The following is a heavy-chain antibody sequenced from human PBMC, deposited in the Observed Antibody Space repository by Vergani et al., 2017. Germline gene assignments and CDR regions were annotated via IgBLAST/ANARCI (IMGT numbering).Heavy chain of an antibody. J-gene: IGHJ4*02. CDR1: GFSFSSYS. Sequence: EVQLVESGGGLVKPGGSLRLSCAASGFSFSSYSMNWVRQAPGKGLEWVASISGSSSYVFYRDSVEGRFTITRDNAKKSVYLQMNSLRAEDTAMYFCARVWWDCTHIRCSPPSYWGQGTQVTVSS. CDR2: ISGSSSYV. V-gene: IGHV3-21*02. CDR3: ARVWWDCTHIRCSPPSY. D-gene: IGHD2-8*01.